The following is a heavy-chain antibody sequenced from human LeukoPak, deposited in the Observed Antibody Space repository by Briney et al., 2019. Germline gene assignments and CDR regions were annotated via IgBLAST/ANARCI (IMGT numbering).Heavy chain of an antibody. V-gene: IGHV4-59*01. CDR2: IYYSGST. D-gene: IGHD3-16*02. CDR3: AGERVYDYVWGSYPSNGMDV. CDR1: GGSISSYY. Sequence: PSETLSLTCTVSGGSISSYYWSWIRQPPGKGLEWTGYIYYSGSTNYNPSLKSRVTISVDTSKNQFSLKLSSVTAADTAVYYCAGERVYDYVWGSYPSNGMDVWGQGTTVTVSS. J-gene: IGHJ6*02.